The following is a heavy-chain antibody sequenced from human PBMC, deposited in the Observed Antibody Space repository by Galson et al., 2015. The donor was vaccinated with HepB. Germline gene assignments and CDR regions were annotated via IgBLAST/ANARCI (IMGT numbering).Heavy chain of an antibody. V-gene: IGHV3-7*03. J-gene: IGHJ4*02. CDR3: AREPTADSS. D-gene: IGHD6-13*01. CDR2: INEDGSEE. CDR1: GFTFTNNA. Sequence: SLRLSCASSGFTFTNNAMHWVRQAPGKGLEWVANINEDGSEENYMDSVKGRFTISRDNAKNSLYLQMNSLRAEDTAVYYCAREPTADSSWGQGTLVTVSS.